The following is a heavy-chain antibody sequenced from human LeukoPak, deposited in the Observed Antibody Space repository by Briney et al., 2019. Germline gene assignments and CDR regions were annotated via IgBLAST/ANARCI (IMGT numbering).Heavy chain of an antibody. CDR2: IKQDGSEK. J-gene: IGHJ6*03. CDR3: ARDRLSSLLDYYYYMDV. Sequence: PGGSLRLSCAASGFTFSNYWMSWVRQAPGKGLEWVANIKQDGSEKYYVDSVKGRFTISRDNAKNSLYLQMNSLRAEDTAVYYCARDRLSSLLDYYYYMDVWGKGTTVTVSS. CDR1: GFTFSNYW. V-gene: IGHV3-7*01.